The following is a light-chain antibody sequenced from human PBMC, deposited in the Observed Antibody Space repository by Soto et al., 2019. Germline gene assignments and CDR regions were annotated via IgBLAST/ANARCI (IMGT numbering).Light chain of an antibody. V-gene: IGLV2-8*01. Sequence: QSALTQPPSASGSPGQSVTISCTGTNSDVGDYNYVSWYQHYPGKAPKVIIYEVNKRPSGVPDRFSGSKSGNTASLTVSGLQPEDEADYYCSSFGGDNSPRRVFGGGTKLTVL. CDR1: NSDVGDYNY. CDR2: EVN. CDR3: SSFGGDNSPRRV. J-gene: IGLJ2*01.